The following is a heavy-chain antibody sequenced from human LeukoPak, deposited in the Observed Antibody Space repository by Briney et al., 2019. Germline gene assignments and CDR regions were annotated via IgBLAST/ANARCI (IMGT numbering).Heavy chain of an antibody. CDR1: GSSISNYY. CDR3: ARRVLMSSTGVPDTWLDP. Sequence: SETLSLTCTVSGSSISNYYWNWIRQPPGKGLEWIGYIDYRGSTNYNPSLKSRVTISVDTSKNQFSLNLGSVTAADTAIYYCARRVLMSSTGVPDTWLDPWGQGTLVTVSS. V-gene: IGHV4-59*08. D-gene: IGHD2-8*01. J-gene: IGHJ5*02. CDR2: IDYRGST.